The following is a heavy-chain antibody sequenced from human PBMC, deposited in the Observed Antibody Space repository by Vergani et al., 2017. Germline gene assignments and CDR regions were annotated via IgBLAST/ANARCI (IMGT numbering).Heavy chain of an antibody. CDR3: ARYPDYYGSGSYHDY. CDR2: IYPGDSDT. J-gene: IGHJ4*02. D-gene: IGHD3-10*01. V-gene: IGHV5-51*01. CDR1: GYSFTSYW. Sequence: EVQLVQSGAEVKKPGESLKISCKGSGYSFTSYWIGWVRQMPGKGLEWMGIIYPGDSDTRYSPSFQGQVTISADKSISTAYLQWSSLKASDTAMYYCARYPDYYGSGSYHDYWGQGTLVTVSS.